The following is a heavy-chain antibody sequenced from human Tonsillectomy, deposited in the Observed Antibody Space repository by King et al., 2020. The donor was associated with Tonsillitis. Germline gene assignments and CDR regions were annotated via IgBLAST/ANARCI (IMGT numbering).Heavy chain of an antibody. CDR3: ARDSPGIT. V-gene: IGHV3-48*01. CDR2: ISSGSDSI. Sequence: VQLVESGGGLVQPGGSLRLSCEASGFIFSSYNMNWVRQAPGKGLEWLSFISSGSDSILYADSVKGRFTTSRDDAKNSLYLQMNSLRAEDTAMYYCARDSPGITWGQGTLVTVSS. CDR1: GFIFSSYN. J-gene: IGHJ4*02. D-gene: IGHD1-20*01.